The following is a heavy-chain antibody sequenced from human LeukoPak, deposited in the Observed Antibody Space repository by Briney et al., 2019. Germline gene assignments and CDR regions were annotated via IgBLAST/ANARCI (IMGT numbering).Heavy chain of an antibody. J-gene: IGHJ6*02. CDR3: ARGLNDFWSGYYSYYGMDV. Sequence: SETLSLTCAVYGGSFSGYYWSWIRQPPGKGLEWIGEINHSGSTNYNPSLKSRVTISVGTSKNQFSLKLSSVTAADTAVYYCARGLNDFWSGYYSYYGMDVWGQGTTVTVSS. D-gene: IGHD3-3*01. CDR1: GGSFSGYY. V-gene: IGHV4-34*01. CDR2: INHSGST.